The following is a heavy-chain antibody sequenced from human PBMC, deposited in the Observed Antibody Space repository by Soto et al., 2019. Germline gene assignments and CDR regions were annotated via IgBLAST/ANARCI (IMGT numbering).Heavy chain of an antibody. J-gene: IGHJ4*02. CDR2: IYYSGST. V-gene: IGHV4-39*01. CDR3: ARPHDYGDYVY. Sequence: QLQLQESGPGLVKPSETLSLTCTVSGGSISSSSYYWGWIRQPPGKGLEWIGSIYYSGSTYYNPSLKSRVTISVDTSKNQFSLKLSSVTAADTAVYYCARPHDYGDYVYWGQGTLVTVSS. D-gene: IGHD4-17*01. CDR1: GGSISSSSYY.